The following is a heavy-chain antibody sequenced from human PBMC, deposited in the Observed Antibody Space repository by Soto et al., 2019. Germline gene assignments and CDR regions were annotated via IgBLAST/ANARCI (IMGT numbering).Heavy chain of an antibody. Sequence: ASVKVSCKASGYTFTSYYIHWVRQAPGQGLEWMGIIDASGGSTSYAQKFQGRVTMTRDTSTSTVSMELSSLRSEDTAVYYCARSSFYYDSGASFDYWGQGTMGTVS. CDR1: GYTFTSYY. J-gene: IGHJ4*02. D-gene: IGHD3-22*01. CDR3: ARSSFYYDSGASFDY. V-gene: IGHV1-46*01. CDR2: IDASGGST.